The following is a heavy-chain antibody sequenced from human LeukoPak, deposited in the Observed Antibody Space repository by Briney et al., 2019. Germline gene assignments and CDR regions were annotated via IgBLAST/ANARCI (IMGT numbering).Heavy chain of an antibody. J-gene: IGHJ4*02. CDR2: ISSSDGTI. Sequence: GGSLRLSCAASGFSFSSYSVNWVRQAPGKGLEWVSYISSSDGTIYYADSVKGRFTISRDNAKNSLYLQMNSLRAEDTAVYYCARDAHRTGTSFDYWGQGTLVTVSS. CDR3: ARDAHRTGTSFDY. D-gene: IGHD3/OR15-3a*01. V-gene: IGHV3-48*01. CDR1: GFSFSSYS.